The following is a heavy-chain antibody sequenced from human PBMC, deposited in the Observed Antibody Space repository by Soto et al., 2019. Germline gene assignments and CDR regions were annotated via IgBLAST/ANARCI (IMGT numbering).Heavy chain of an antibody. Sequence: RLPPGKGLEWVSTVSGSGDTSYYAVPVKGRFTISRDNSKNTLYLQMNSLRAEDTAVYYYARDYYRFNSGYGFSMDFWGQWT. J-gene: IGHJ6*02. V-gene: IGHV3-23*01. CDR2: VSGSGDTS. D-gene: IGHD5-12*01. CDR3: ARDYYRFNSGYGFSMDF.